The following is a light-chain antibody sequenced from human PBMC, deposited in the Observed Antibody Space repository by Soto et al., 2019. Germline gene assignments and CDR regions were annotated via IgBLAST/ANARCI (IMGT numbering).Light chain of an antibody. V-gene: IGKV3-20*01. Sequence: VLRHSAGALSLTQGERATLSCRASQSVRSSYLAWYQQKPGQAPRLLIYGASSRAAGIPDRFSGSGSGTDFTLTISRLEPEDFAVYYCQFYGSSLITFGQGTRLEI. CDR2: GAS. J-gene: IGKJ5*01. CDR1: QSVRSSY. CDR3: QFYGSSLIT.